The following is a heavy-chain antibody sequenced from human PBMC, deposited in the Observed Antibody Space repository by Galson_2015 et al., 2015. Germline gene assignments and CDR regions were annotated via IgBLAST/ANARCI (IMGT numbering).Heavy chain of an antibody. D-gene: IGHD3-16*01. J-gene: IGHJ4*02. Sequence: SLRLPCAASGFTFSNFGFHWVRQAPGKGLEWVALIWYDGSSKYYADSVKGRCTISRDNSRNTVYLQMNSLRVEDTAIYFCARDGANLDYWGQGTLVTVS. CDR2: IWYDGSSK. CDR3: ARDGANLDY. V-gene: IGHV3-33*01. CDR1: GFTFSNFG.